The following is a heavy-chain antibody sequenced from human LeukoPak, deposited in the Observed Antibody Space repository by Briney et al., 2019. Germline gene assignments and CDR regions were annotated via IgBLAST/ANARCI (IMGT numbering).Heavy chain of an antibody. CDR1: GGSFSGYY. CDR2: INHSGST. D-gene: IGHD3-16*02. Sequence: SETLSLTCAVYGGSFSGYYWSWIRQPPGKGLEWIGEINHSGSTNYNPSLKSRVTISADTSKNQFSLKLNSVTAADTAVYYCARAPADDYVWGSYRSCFDYWGQGTLVTVSS. CDR3: ARAPADDYVWGSYRSCFDY. V-gene: IGHV4-34*01. J-gene: IGHJ4*02.